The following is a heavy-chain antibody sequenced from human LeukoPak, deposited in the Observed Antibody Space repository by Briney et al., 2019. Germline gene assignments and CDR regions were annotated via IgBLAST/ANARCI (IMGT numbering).Heavy chain of an antibody. CDR3: SGGHGFAYLYFDF. D-gene: IGHD5-12*01. CDR2: ISSSGSTK. J-gene: IGHJ4*02. Sequence: GGSLRLSCAASGFTFSSYERNWVRQAPGKGLEWVSYISSSGSTKYYADSVKGGITISRDNAKNSLYLQMNRLRAEDTAVYYSSGGHGFAYLYFDFWGQGTLVTVSS. CDR1: GFTFSSYE. V-gene: IGHV3-48*03.